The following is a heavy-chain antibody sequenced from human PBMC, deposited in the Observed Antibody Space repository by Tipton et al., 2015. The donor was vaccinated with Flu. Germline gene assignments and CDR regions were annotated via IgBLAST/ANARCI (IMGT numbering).Heavy chain of an antibody. J-gene: IGHJ4*02. CDR2: IYYSGST. CDR1: GGSISSGGYY. D-gene: IGHD3-10*01. V-gene: IGHV4-31*03. CDR3: ARDSGSPSSFFDY. Sequence: LRLSCTVSGGSISSGGYYWSWIRQHPGKGLEWIRYIYYSGSTYYNPSLKSRVTISVDTSKNQFSLKLSSVTAADTAVYYCARDSGSPSSFFDYWGQGTLVTVSS.